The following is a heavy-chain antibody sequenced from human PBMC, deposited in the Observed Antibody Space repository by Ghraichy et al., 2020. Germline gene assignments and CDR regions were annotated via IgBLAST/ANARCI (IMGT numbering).Heavy chain of an antibody. CDR1: GFTFSNYA. CDR3: SRCAMYSGSYYYFDY. J-gene: IGHJ4*02. Sequence: GGSLRLSCAASGFTFSNYAMSWVRQAPGKGLEWVSAISGSGGDTYYADSVKGRFTISRDNSKNTLYLQMNSLRDEDTALYFCSRCAMYSGSYYYFDYWGQGTLVTVSS. D-gene: IGHD1-26*01. CDR2: ISGSGGDT. V-gene: IGHV3-23*01.